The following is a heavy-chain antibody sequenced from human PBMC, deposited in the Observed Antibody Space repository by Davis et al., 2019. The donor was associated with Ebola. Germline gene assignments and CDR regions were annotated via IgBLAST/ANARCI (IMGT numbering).Heavy chain of an antibody. J-gene: IGHJ5*02. Sequence: GESLKISCAASGFTFSSYGMHWVRQAPGKGLEWVAVIWYDGSNKYYADSVKGRFTISRDNSKNTLYLQMNRLRAEDTAVYYCARARWLQPAWFDPWGQGTLVTVSS. CDR3: ARARWLQPAWFDP. D-gene: IGHD5-24*01. V-gene: IGHV3-33*01. CDR2: IWYDGSNK. CDR1: GFTFSSYG.